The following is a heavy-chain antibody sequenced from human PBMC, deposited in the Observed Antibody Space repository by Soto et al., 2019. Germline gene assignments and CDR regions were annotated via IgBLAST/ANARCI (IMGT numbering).Heavy chain of an antibody. CDR1: GYTFSSSA. CDR2: ISSSGVT. D-gene: IGHD5-12*01. J-gene: IGHJ4*02. Sequence: QVRLVQSGPEVKKPEASVKVSCKASGYTFSSSAITWVRQAPGKGPEWLGRISSSGVTNYAQNFQGRVTLTVDSSTTTAYMEVRSLSSADTAIYYCARDQGGYGTFDYWGQGTLVTVSS. CDR3: ARDQGGYGTFDY. V-gene: IGHV1-18*04.